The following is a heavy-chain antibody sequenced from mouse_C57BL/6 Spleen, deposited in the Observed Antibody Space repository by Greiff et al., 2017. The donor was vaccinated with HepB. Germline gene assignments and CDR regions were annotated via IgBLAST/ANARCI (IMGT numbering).Heavy chain of an antibody. V-gene: IGHV1-82*01. D-gene: IGHD2-3*01. J-gene: IGHJ2*01. CDR1: GYAFSSSW. CDR2: IYPGDGDT. CDR3: ARRALMDGYSVHFDY. Sequence: QVQLQQSGPELVKPGASVKISCKASGYAFSSSWMNWVKQRPGKGLEWIGRIYPGDGDTNYNGKFKGKATLTADKSSSTAYMQLSSLTSEDSAVYFCARRALMDGYSVHFDYWGQGTPLSVSS.